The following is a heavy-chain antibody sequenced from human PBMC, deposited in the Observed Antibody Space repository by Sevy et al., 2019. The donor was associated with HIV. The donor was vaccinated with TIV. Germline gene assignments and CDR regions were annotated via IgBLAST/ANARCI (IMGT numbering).Heavy chain of an antibody. CDR2: ISAYNGNT. CDR3: AKWFGELSRYYYYGMDV. V-gene: IGHV1-18*01. D-gene: IGHD3-10*01. Sequence: ASVKVSCKASGYTFTSYGISWVRRAPGQGLEWMGWISAYNGNTNYAQKLQGRVTMTTDTSTSTAYMELRSLRSDDTAVYYCAKWFGELSRYYYYGMDVWGQGTTVTVSS. J-gene: IGHJ6*02. CDR1: GYTFTSYG.